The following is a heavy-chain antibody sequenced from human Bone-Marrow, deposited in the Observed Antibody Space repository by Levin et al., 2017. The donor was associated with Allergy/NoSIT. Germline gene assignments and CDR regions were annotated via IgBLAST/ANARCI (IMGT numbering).Heavy chain of an antibody. CDR2: IKADGSEK. J-gene: IGHJ6*02. D-gene: IGHD2-2*01. Sequence: ESLKISCAASGFTLSQYWMTWVRQAPGKGLEWVAKIKADGSEKYYVDFLHFRFSISRDNTRKSVSLQISNLRAEDTAVYYCARDSFSTSSGLDYYYGLDVWGQGTTVTV. CDR3: ARDSFSTSSGLDYYYGLDV. CDR1: GFTLSQYW. V-gene: IGHV3-7*01.